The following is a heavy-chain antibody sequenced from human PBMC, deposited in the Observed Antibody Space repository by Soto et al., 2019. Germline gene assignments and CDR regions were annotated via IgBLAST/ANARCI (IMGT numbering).Heavy chain of an antibody. Sequence: SETLSLTCTVSGGSVNSGTDYWSWIRQPPGKGLEWIGYTSNSGSAKYNPSLKSRVTITTDTSTNHFSLKLTSVTAADTAVYYCARDMHAGLTHYFDPWGQGTLVTVSS. CDR3: ARDMHAGLTHYFDP. V-gene: IGHV4-61*03. D-gene: IGHD1-26*01. J-gene: IGHJ5*02. CDR1: GGSVNSGTDY. CDR2: TSNSGSA.